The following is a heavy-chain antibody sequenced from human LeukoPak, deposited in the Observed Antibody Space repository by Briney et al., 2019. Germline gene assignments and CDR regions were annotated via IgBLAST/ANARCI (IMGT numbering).Heavy chain of an antibody. V-gene: IGHV4-39*07. CDR1: GGSISSSSYY. D-gene: IGHD3-9*01. Sequence: SETLSLTCTVSGGSISSSSYYWGWIRQPPGKGLEWIGSIYYSGSTNYNPSLKSRVTISVDTSKNQFSLKLSSVTAADTAVYYCARGVVLTGYPLDFWGRGTLVTVSS. CDR3: ARGVVLTGYPLDF. CDR2: IYYSGST. J-gene: IGHJ4*02.